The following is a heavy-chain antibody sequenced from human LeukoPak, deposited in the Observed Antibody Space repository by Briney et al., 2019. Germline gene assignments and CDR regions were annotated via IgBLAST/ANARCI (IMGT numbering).Heavy chain of an antibody. CDR3: AKAGAYDSSGYSYYLEY. CDR1: GFTFSSHW. D-gene: IGHD3-22*01. CDR2: INSDGSIT. Sequence: PGGSLRLSCAASGFTFSSHWMHWVRQAPGKGLVWVSRINSDGSITTYADSVRGLFTISRDNAKNTLYLQMNSLRAEDTAVYYCAKAGAYDSSGYSYYLEYWGQGTLVTVSS. V-gene: IGHV3-74*01. J-gene: IGHJ4*02.